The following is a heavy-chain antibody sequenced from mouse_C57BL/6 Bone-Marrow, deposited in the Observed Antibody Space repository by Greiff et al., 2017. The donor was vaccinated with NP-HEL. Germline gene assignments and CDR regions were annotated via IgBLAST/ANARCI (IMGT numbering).Heavy chain of an antibody. CDR2: IRSKSSNYAT. D-gene: IGHD1-1*01. CDR1: GFTFNTYA. J-gene: IGHJ4*01. CDR3: VRAHYYGSSYCAMDY. V-gene: IGHV10-3*01. Sequence: EVQLVESGGGLVQPKGSLKLSCAASGFTFNTYAMHWVRQAPGKGLEWVARIRSKSSNYATYYADSVKDRFTISRDDSQSMLYLQMNNLKTEDTAMCYCVRAHYYGSSYCAMDYWGQGTSVTVSS.